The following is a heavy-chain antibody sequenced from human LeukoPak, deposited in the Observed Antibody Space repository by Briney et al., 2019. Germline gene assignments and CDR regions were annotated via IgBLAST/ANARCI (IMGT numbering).Heavy chain of an antibody. Sequence: GVLRLSCAASGFTFSAYGMHWVRLAPGKGLEWVAVISYDGSNKYYADSVKGRFTISRDNAKNSLYLQMNNLRGEDTAVYYCSFSMVRGVIGTYYFDYWGQGTLVTVSS. CDR2: ISYDGSNK. D-gene: IGHD3-10*01. V-gene: IGHV3-30*03. CDR3: SFSMVRGVIGTYYFDY. CDR1: GFTFSAYG. J-gene: IGHJ4*02.